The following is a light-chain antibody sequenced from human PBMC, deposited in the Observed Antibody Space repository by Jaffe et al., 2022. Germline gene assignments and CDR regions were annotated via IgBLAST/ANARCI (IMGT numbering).Light chain of an antibody. Sequence: SYVLTQTPSLSVAPGKTARITCGGDNIVTKSVHWYQQKPGQAPVVVIYYDKDRPSGIPERFSGSNSGNTATLTISRVEAGDEADYFCQVWDRTADSAVFGGGTKLTVL. J-gene: IGLJ2*01. CDR2: YDK. CDR1: NIVTKS. V-gene: IGLV3-21*04. CDR3: QVWDRTADSAV.